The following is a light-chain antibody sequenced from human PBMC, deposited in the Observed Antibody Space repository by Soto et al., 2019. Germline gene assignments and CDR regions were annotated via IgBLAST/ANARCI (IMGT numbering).Light chain of an antibody. V-gene: IGLV4-69*01. J-gene: IGLJ3*02. CDR1: SGHSRYG. CDR2: VNSDGSH. CDR3: QTWGTGIRV. Sequence: QLVLTQSPSASASLGASVKLTCTLSSGHSRYGIAWHQQQPDKGPQYLMKVNSDGSHTKGDGVPDRFSGSSSGAEYYLTISSLQSEDDADYYCQTWGTGIRVFGGGTKLTVL.